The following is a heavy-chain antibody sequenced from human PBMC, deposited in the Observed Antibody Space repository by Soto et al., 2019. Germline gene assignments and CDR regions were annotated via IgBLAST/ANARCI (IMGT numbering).Heavy chain of an antibody. J-gene: IGHJ4*02. CDR3: ARDLYCSGNSCYHFDY. V-gene: IGHV3-7*01. CDR1: GFTFSSYW. Sequence: GGSLRLSCAASGFTFSSYWMSWVRQAPGKGLEWVANIKQDGSEKYYVDSVKGRFTISRDNAKNSLYLQMNSLRAEDTAVYYCARDLYCSGNSCYHFDYWGQGTLVTVSS. D-gene: IGHD2-15*01. CDR2: IKQDGSEK.